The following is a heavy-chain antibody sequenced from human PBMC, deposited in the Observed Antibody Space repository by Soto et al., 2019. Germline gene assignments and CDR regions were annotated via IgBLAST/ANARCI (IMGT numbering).Heavy chain of an antibody. J-gene: IGHJ4*02. D-gene: IGHD3-22*01. CDR2: IKSKTDGGTT. Sequence: AGGSLRLSCAASGFTFCNAWMNWVRQAPGKGLEWVGRIKSKTDGGTTDYAAPVKGRFTISRDDSKNTLYLQMNSLKTEDTAVYYCTTEGLPYDSSGYYPTASLLFDYWGQGTLVTVSS. CDR3: TTEGLPYDSSGYYPTASLLFDY. CDR1: GFTFCNAW. V-gene: IGHV3-15*07.